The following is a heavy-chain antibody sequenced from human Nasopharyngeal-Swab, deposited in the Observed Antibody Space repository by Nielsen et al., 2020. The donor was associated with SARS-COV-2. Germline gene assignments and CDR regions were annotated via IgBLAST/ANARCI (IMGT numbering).Heavy chain of an antibody. V-gene: IGHV3-9*01. Sequence: SLKISCAASGFTFDDYAMHWVRQAPGKGLEWVSGISWNSGSIGYADSVKGRFTISRDNAKNSLYLQMNSLRAEDTAVYYCARAKYGDPYYYYYYMDVWGKGTTVTVSS. D-gene: IGHD4-17*01. J-gene: IGHJ6*03. CDR2: ISWNSGSI. CDR1: GFTFDDYA. CDR3: ARAKYGDPYYYYYYMDV.